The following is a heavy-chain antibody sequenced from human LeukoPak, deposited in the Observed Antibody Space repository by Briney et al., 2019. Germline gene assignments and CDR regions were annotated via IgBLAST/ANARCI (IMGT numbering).Heavy chain of an antibody. CDR1: GYSFITYW. D-gene: IGHD2-21*01. Sequence: GESLKISCKASGYSFITYWIGWVRQMPGKAPEWMGIIYSGDSDTRYNPSFQGQLTIPAHKSISTAYLQWSSLKASDTAMYYCGRSVGTYGYSLQHWGQGSLVTVSS. V-gene: IGHV5-51*01. J-gene: IGHJ1*01. CDR2: IYSGDSDT. CDR3: GRSVGTYGYSLQH.